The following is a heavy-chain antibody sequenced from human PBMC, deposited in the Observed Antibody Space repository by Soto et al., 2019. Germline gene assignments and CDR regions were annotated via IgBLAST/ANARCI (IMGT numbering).Heavy chain of an antibody. V-gene: IGHV1-18*04. Sequence: QAQLVQSGAEVKKSGASVRVSCKASGYTLTNYGVTWVRQAPGQGLEWLGRVTPYKADTNSAQNLQGRVTMATDPSTNTACLELRSLRSDDTAVYFCATDGPSISGNLYAFDIWGQGTMVTV. D-gene: IGHD5-12*01. CDR3: ATDGPSISGNLYAFDI. J-gene: IGHJ3*02. CDR1: GYTLTNYG. CDR2: VTPYKADT.